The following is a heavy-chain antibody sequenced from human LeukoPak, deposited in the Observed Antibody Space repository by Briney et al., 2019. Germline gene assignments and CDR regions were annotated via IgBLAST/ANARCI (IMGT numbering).Heavy chain of an antibody. Sequence: ASVKVSCKASGYTFTSHVINWVRQAPGQGLEWMGWINTNTGNPTYAQGFKGRFVFSLDTFVGSANLQISSLTTEDTAVYFCARGGQTGYVDYCYYYMDVWGKGTTVTVSS. D-gene: IGHD3-9*01. CDR2: INTNTGNP. CDR1: GYTFTSHV. V-gene: IGHV7-4-1*02. J-gene: IGHJ6*03. CDR3: ARGGQTGYVDYCYYYMDV.